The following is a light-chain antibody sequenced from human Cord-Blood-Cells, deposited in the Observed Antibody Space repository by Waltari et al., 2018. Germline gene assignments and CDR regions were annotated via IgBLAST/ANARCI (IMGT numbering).Light chain of an antibody. J-gene: IGLJ3*02. V-gene: IGLV1-36*01. CDR2: YDD. CDR3: AAWDDSLNGWV. Sequence: QSVLTQPPSVSEAPRQRVTISCSGSSSNLGNNAVNRYQQLPGKAPKLHIYYDDLLPSGVSDRFSGSKSGTSASLAISGLQSEDEADYYCAAWDDSLNGWVFGGGTKLTVL. CDR1: SSNLGNNA.